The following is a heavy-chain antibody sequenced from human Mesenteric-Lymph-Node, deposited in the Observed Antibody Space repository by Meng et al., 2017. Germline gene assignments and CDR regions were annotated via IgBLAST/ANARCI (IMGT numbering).Heavy chain of an antibody. V-gene: IGHV6-1*01. CDR1: GDIVSSNSAA. J-gene: IGHJ4*02. CDR2: TYYRSKWYH. Sequence: QVQLQQSGPGLVKPSQTLSLPCAISGDIVSSNSAAWHWIRQSPSRGLEWLGRTYYRSKWYHEYAVSVKSRITISPDTPKNQFSLQLNSMTPEDTAGYYCARGINGGCGDWGQGTLVTVSS. CDR3: ARGINGGCGD. D-gene: IGHD4-23*01.